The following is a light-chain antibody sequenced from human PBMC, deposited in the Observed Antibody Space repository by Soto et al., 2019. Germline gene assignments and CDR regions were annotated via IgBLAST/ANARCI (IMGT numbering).Light chain of an antibody. V-gene: IGKV1-27*01. CDR3: QHYNSYSEA. Sequence: DIQMTQSPSSLSASVGDRVTITCRASQDISNYLAWYQQRPGEVPKLLIYGATSLLSGVPSRFSGSGSGTEFTLTISSLQPDDFATYYCQHYNSYSEAFGQGTKVDIK. CDR1: QDISNY. CDR2: GAT. J-gene: IGKJ1*01.